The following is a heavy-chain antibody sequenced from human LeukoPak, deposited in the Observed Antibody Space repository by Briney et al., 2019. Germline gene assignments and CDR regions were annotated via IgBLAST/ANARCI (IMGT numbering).Heavy chain of an antibody. J-gene: IGHJ4*02. D-gene: IGHD3/OR15-3a*01. CDR1: GFSFGNSW. CDR3: ASDPYLANFWTGYPHY. CDR2: INSDGTTT. Sequence: PGGSLRLSCAASGFSFGNSWMHWVRQAPCKGLVWVSRINSDGTTTYYADSVKDRFTISRDNAKNTLFLQMNSLRPEDTALYYCASDPYLANFWTGYPHYWGQGTLVTVSS. V-gene: IGHV3-74*01.